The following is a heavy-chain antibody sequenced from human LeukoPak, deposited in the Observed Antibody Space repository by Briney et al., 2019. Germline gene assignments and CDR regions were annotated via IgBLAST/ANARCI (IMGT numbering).Heavy chain of an antibody. Sequence: PGGSLRLSCAASGYTFTSYYMHWVRQAPGQGLEWMGIINPSGGSTSYAQKFQGRVTMTRDTSTSTVYMELSSLGSEDTAVYYCARVSGSHWFDPWGQGTLVTVSS. V-gene: IGHV1-46*01. CDR3: ARVSGSHWFDP. CDR2: INPSGGST. J-gene: IGHJ5*02. CDR1: GYTFTSYY. D-gene: IGHD3-22*01.